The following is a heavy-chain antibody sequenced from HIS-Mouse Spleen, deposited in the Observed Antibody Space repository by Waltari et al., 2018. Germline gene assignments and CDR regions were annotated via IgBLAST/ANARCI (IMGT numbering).Heavy chain of an antibody. CDR3: AREIPYSSSWYDWYFDL. Sequence: QLQLQESGPGLVKPSETLSLTCTVSGGSISSSSYYWGWIRQPPGKGLEWIGSIYYSGTTYYNPSLTSRFTVSVDTSKNQFSLKLGSVTAADTAVYYCAREIPYSSSWYDWYFDLWGRGTLVTVSS. CDR2: IYYSGTT. D-gene: IGHD6-13*01. V-gene: IGHV4-39*07. J-gene: IGHJ2*01. CDR1: GGSISSSSYY.